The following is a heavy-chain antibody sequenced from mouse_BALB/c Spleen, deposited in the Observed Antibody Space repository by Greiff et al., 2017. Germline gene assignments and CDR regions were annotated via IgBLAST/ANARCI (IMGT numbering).Heavy chain of an antibody. Sequence: EVQRVESGPSLVKPSQTLSLTCSVTGDSITSVYWNWIRKFPGNKLEYMGYISYSGSTYYNPSLKSRISITRDTSKNQYYLQLNSVTTEDTATYYCARLGYGNYVAYWGQGTLVTVSA. D-gene: IGHD2-1*01. CDR2: ISYSGST. CDR1: GDSITSVY. J-gene: IGHJ3*01. V-gene: IGHV3-8*02. CDR3: ARLGYGNYVAY.